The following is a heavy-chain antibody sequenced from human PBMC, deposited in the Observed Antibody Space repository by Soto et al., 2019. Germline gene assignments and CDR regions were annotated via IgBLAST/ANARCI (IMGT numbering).Heavy chain of an antibody. Sequence: SETLCLTCAVYGGSFSGNYWSWIRQPPGEGLEWIGEINDSGHTKFNPSLKSRVTMSVDTSKHQFSLKLSSVTAADTAVYYCAHHSSRAFDYWGRGTLVTVSS. D-gene: IGHD6-13*01. CDR2: INDSGHT. V-gene: IGHV4-34*01. J-gene: IGHJ4*02. CDR1: GGSFSGNY. CDR3: AHHSSRAFDY.